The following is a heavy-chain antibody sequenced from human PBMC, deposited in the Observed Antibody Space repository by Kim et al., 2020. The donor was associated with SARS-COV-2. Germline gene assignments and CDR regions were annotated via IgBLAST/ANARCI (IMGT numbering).Heavy chain of an antibody. CDR2: IYYSGST. V-gene: IGHV4-59*01. CDR1: GGSISSYY. Sequence: SETLSLTCTVSGGSISSYYWSWIRQPPGKGLEWIGYIYYSGSTNYNPSLKSRVTISVDTSKNQFSLKLSSVTAADTAVYYCASGGSYGGYFYYWGQETLGTVSP. CDR3: ASGGSYGGYFYY. J-gene: IGHJ4*02. D-gene: IGHD1-26*01.